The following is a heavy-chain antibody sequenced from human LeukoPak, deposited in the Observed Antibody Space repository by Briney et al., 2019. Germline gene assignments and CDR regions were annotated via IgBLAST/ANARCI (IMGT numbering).Heavy chain of an antibody. CDR2: IYSTGST. J-gene: IGHJ3*02. CDR1: GGSISSYY. D-gene: IGHD7-27*01. CDR3: ARQNPLTNWGCLHDAFDI. Sequence: SETLSLTCTVSGGSISSYYWGWIRQSPGNGLEWIGSIYSTGSTYYNPSLKSRVTISVDTSKNQFSLRLRSVTAADTAVYYCARQNPLTNWGCLHDAFDIWGQGTLVTVSS. V-gene: IGHV4-39*01.